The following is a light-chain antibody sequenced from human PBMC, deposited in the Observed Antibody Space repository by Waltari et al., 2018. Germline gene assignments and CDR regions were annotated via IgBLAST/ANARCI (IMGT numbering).Light chain of an antibody. CDR1: QGIDNS. J-gene: IGKJ5*01. Sequence: DIQITQSPFSLSASVGDRVTITCRASQGIDNSLAWYQQKPGKAPKLLLYAASTLESGVPSRFSGSGSGTEYTLTISGLQPEDFATYFCQQYYSTLITFGQGTRLEIK. V-gene: IGKV1-NL1*01. CDR2: AAS. CDR3: QQYYSTLIT.